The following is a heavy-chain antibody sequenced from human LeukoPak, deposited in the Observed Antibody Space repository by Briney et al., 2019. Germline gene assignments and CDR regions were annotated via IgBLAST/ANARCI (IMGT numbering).Heavy chain of an antibody. V-gene: IGHV3-21*01. Sequence: PGGSLRLSCAASGFTFSSYAMSWVRQAPGKGLEWVSSISSSSSYIYYADSVKGRFTISRDNAKNSLYLQMNSLRAEDTAVYYCASECSSTSCYTEGYDYWGQGTLVTVSS. CDR2: ISSSSSYI. J-gene: IGHJ4*02. CDR1: GFTFSSYA. CDR3: ASECSSTSCYTEGYDY. D-gene: IGHD2-2*02.